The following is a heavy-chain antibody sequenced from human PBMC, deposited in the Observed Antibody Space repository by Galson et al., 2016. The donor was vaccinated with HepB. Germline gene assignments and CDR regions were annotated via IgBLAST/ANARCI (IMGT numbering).Heavy chain of an antibody. CDR1: GGSISSGDYY. V-gene: IGHV4-30-4*08. CDR2: IYYSGST. CDR3: ARELPLGYWFDP. D-gene: IGHD3-22*01. J-gene: IGHJ5*02. Sequence: TLSLTCTVSGGSISSGDYYWTWIRQPPGKGLAWIGYIYYSGSTEYNESLKSRISMSVDTPKNQFSLKLTSVTAADTAVYYCARELPLGYWFDPWGPGTLVTVSS.